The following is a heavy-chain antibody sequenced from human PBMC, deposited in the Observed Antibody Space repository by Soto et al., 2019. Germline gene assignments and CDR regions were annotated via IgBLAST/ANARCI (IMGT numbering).Heavy chain of an antibody. CDR1: GFSFSSAW. D-gene: IGHD4-4*01. CDR2: IKSKSDGGTT. V-gene: IGHV3-15*01. J-gene: IGHJ4*02. Sequence: AGGSLRLSCAASGFSFSSAWMSWFRQTPEKGLEWVGRIKSKSDGGTTDYAAPVKGRFTISRDDSENTLYLQMNSLKTEDTAVYYCTTDRFYSPVGHWGQGSLVTVAS. CDR3: TTDRFYSPVGH.